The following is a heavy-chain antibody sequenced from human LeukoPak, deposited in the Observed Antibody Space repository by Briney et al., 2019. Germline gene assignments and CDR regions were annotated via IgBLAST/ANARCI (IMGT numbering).Heavy chain of an antibody. CDR1: GFTFSSYA. V-gene: IGHV3-48*03. Sequence: GGSLRLSCAASGFTFSSYAMNWIRQAPGKGLEWISYISSSGGTIYYTDSLKGRSTISRDNANNLLYLQMNSLRAEDTAVYYCARDYRGMDVWGKGTTVTVSS. CDR3: ARDYRGMDV. D-gene: IGHD4-11*01. CDR2: ISSSGGTI. J-gene: IGHJ6*03.